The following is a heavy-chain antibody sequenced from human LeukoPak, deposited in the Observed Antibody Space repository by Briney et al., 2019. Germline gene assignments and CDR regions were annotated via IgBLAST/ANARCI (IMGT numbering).Heavy chain of an antibody. CDR1: GFTFSSYE. CDR3: ARDTLGEGEDANYAVYYFDY. J-gene: IGHJ4*02. V-gene: IGHV3-7*01. D-gene: IGHD3-10*01. Sequence: GGSLRHSCAASGFTFSSYEMNWVRQAPGKGLEWVANIKQDGNEKYYADSVKGRFTISRDNGKNSLDLQTNSLRAGDTAVYYCARDTLGEGEDANYAVYYFDYWGQGTVVTVSS. CDR2: IKQDGNEK.